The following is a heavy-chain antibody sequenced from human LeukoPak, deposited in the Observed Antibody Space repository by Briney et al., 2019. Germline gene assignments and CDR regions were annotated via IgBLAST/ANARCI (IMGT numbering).Heavy chain of an antibody. Sequence: PGGSLRLSCAASGFTFSSYAMSWVRQAPGKGLEWVSAISGSGGSTYYADSVKGRFTISRDNSKNPLYLQMNSLRAEDTAVYYCATDRQWLVRGLFDYWGQGTLVTVFS. CDR3: ATDRQWLVRGLFDY. CDR2: ISGSGGST. V-gene: IGHV3-23*01. CDR1: GFTFSSYA. J-gene: IGHJ4*02. D-gene: IGHD6-19*01.